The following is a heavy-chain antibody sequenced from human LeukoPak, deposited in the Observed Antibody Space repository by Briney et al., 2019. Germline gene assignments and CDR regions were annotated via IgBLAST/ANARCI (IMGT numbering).Heavy chain of an antibody. CDR3: ARRGNSRDETFDI. D-gene: IGHD6-13*01. CDR1: GFTFSSYS. CDR2: ISSSSSYI. Sequence: PGGSLRLSCAASGFTFSSYSMNWVRQAPGKGLEWVSSISSSSSYIYYADSVKGRFTISRDNAKNSLYLQMNSLRAEDTAVYYCARRGNSRDETFDIWGQGTVVTVSS. J-gene: IGHJ3*02. V-gene: IGHV3-21*01.